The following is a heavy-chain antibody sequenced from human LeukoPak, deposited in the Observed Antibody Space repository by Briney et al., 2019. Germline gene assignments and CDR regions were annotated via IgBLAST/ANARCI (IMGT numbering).Heavy chain of an antibody. D-gene: IGHD6-19*01. CDR3: ARDSSGWYGLDV. V-gene: IGHV4-4*07. Sequence: SGTLSLTCTVSGDSITLFYWSWIRQPAGEGLEGIGRMYDSGSTNYNPSLKGRVTMSADTSKNHFSLKLSSVTAADTAVYYCARDSSGWYGLDVWGQGTTVTVSS. CDR1: GDSITLFY. J-gene: IGHJ6*02. CDR2: MYDSGST.